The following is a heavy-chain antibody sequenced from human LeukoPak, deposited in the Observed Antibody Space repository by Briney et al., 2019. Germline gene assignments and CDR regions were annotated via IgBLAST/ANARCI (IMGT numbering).Heavy chain of an antibody. CDR3: AGGPGW. V-gene: IGHV3-7*02. D-gene: IGHD6-19*01. CDR1: GFTFSSCW. CDR2: IKQDGSEK. Sequence: GGSLRLSCAASGFTFSSCWMSWVRQAPGKGLECVANIKQDGSEKYYVDSVKGRFTISRDNVKNSLYLQMNSLRAEDAAVYYCAGGPGWWCQGNRVTVSS. J-gene: IGHJ4*02.